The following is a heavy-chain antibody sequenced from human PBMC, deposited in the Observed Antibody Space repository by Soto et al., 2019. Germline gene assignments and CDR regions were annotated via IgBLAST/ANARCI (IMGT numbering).Heavy chain of an antibody. CDR2: ISGSGGST. V-gene: IGHV3-23*01. CDR3: AKETGCSSGWYEGWFDP. J-gene: IGHJ5*02. D-gene: IGHD6-19*01. CDR1: GFTFSSYA. Sequence: EVQLLESGGGLVQPGGSLRLSCAASGFTFSSYAMSWVRQAPGKGLEWVSAISGSGGSTYYADSVKGRFTISRDNSTNTVYLQMNSLRAVDRAVYYWAKETGCSSGWYEGWFDPWGQGTLVTVS.